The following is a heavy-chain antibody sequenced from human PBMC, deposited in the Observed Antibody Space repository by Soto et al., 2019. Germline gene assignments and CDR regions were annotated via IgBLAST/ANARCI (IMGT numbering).Heavy chain of an antibody. J-gene: IGHJ6*02. CDR2: IYYSGST. CDR3: ARDEDVYGGEGYYYYGMDV. Sequence: SETLSLTCTVSGGSISSYYWSWIRQPPGKGLEWIGYIYYSGSTNYNPSLKSRVTISVDTSKNQFSLKLSSVTAADTAVYYCARDEDVYGGEGYYYYGMDVWGQGTTVTVSS. V-gene: IGHV4-59*01. CDR1: GGSISSYY. D-gene: IGHD4-17*01.